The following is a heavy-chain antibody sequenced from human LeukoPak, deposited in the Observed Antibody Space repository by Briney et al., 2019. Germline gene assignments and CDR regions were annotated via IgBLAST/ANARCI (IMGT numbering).Heavy chain of an antibody. Sequence: PSETLSLTCAVYGGSFSGYYCSWIRQPPGKGLEWIGYVLYSGSTNYNPSLKSRVTMSVDTSKNQFSLKLSSVTAADTAVYYCARGDITFDYWGQGTLVTVSS. D-gene: IGHD2-15*01. J-gene: IGHJ4*02. CDR3: ARGDITFDY. CDR1: GGSFSGYY. CDR2: VLYSGST. V-gene: IGHV4-59*01.